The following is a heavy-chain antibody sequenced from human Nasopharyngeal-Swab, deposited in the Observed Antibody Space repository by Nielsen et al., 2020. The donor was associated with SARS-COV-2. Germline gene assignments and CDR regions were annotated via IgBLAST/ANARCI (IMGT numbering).Heavy chain of an antibody. CDR1: GFTFSSYW. V-gene: IGHV3-7*01. CDR3: AREDVLLWFGESDDAFDI. J-gene: IGHJ3*02. CDR2: IKQDGSEK. D-gene: IGHD3-10*01. Sequence: GESLKIPCAASGFTFSSYWMSWVRQAPGTGLEWVANIKQDGSEKYYVDSVKGRFTISRDNAKNSLYLQMNSLRAEDTAVYYCAREDVLLWFGESDDAFDIWGQGTMVTVSS.